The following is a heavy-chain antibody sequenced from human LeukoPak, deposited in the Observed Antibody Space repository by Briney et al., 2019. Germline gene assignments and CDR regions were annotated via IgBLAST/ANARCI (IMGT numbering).Heavy chain of an antibody. Sequence: GGSLRLSCAVSEFTVSAYWMHWVRQAPGKGLVWVSRMNTDGSSTLYADSVKGRFTISRDNAKNTLYLQMNSLRAEDTAVYYCAREHYDILSRRGMDVWGKGTTVTVSS. CDR2: MNTDGSST. D-gene: IGHD3-9*01. V-gene: IGHV3-74*03. CDR3: AREHYDILSRRGMDV. J-gene: IGHJ6*04. CDR1: EFTVSAYW.